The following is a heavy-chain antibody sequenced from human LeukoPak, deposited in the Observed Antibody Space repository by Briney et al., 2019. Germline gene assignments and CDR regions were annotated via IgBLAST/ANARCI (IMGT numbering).Heavy chain of an antibody. Sequence: PGGSLRLSCAASGFTFDDYGMSWVRQAPGKGVEGVSGINWNGGSTGYADSVKGRFTISGDNAKNSLYLQMNSLRAEDTALYYCASGAGPYDSSGYALDYWGQGTLVTVSS. D-gene: IGHD3-22*01. CDR3: ASGAGPYDSSGYALDY. J-gene: IGHJ4*02. CDR2: INWNGGST. CDR1: GFTFDDYG. V-gene: IGHV3-20*04.